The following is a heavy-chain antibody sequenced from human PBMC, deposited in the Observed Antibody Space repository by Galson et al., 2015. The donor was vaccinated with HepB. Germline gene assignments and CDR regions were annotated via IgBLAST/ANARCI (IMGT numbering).Heavy chain of an antibody. J-gene: IGHJ4*02. CDR2: PSGSGGST. Sequence: SLRLSCAASGFIFSNYAMSWVRQAPGKGLEWVTAPSGSGGSTYYADSVKGRFTISRDNSKNTLYLQMNSLRAEDTAVYYCAAHRGSGTYYNLFDYWGQGTLVTVSS. V-gene: IGHV3-23*01. CDR3: AAHRGSGTYYNLFDY. D-gene: IGHD3-10*01. CDR1: GFIFSNYA.